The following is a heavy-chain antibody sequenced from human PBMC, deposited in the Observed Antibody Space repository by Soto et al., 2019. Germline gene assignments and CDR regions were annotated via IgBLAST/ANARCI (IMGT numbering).Heavy chain of an antibody. V-gene: IGHV4-30-2*01. CDR2: IYHSGST. CDR3: ASIIAARPHDAFDI. CDR1: GGSISSGGYS. Sequence: TSETLSLTCAVSGGSISSGGYSWSWIRQPPGKGLEWIGYIYHSGSTYYDPSLKSRVTISVDRSKNQFSLKLSSVTAADTAVYYCASIIAARPHDAFDIWGQGTMVTVSS. D-gene: IGHD6-6*01. J-gene: IGHJ3*02.